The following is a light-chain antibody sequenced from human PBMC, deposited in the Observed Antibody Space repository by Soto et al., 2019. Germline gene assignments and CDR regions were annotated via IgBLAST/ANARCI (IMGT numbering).Light chain of an antibody. CDR3: LQFNSYPLT. CDR2: DAS. J-gene: IGKJ4*01. CDR1: QGISSA. V-gene: IGKV1-13*02. Sequence: AILLIQFPSSLSEYIGDRVTITCRASQGISSALAWYQQKPGKAPKLLIYDASSLESGVPSRFSGSGSGTDFTLTISSLQPEDFATYYCLQFNSYPLTFGGGTKVDIK.